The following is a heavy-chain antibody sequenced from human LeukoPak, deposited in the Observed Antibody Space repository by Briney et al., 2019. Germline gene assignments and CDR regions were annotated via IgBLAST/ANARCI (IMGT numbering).Heavy chain of an antibody. D-gene: IGHD3-16*02. CDR3: ARDQGLRLGELSDYYYYGMDV. CDR2: ISYDGSNK. J-gene: IGHJ6*02. V-gene: IGHV3-30-3*01. Sequence: GGSLRLSCAASGFTFSSYAMHWVRQAPGKGLEWVAVISYDGSNKYYADSVKGRFTISRDNSKNTLYLQMNSLRAEDTAVYYCARDQGLRLGELSDYYYYGMDVWGQGTTVTVSS. CDR1: GFTFSSYA.